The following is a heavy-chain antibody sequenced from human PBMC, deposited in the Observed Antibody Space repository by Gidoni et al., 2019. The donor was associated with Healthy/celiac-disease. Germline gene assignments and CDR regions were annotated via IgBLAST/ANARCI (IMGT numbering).Heavy chain of an antibody. V-gene: IGHV3-11*01. CDR1: GFPFSDYY. J-gene: IGHJ6*02. CDR3: ARGGMGGTAMGMDG. Sequence: QVQLVESGGGLVKPGGSLRLSCAASGFPFSDYYMSWMRQAPGKGLGGGSYIRSRGSTKNKEDLVKGRFTNSRDKGKNPMELEMNRLGGEETGVYYWARGGMGGTAMGMDGWGQGATVTV. CDR2: IRSRGSTK. D-gene: IGHD3-16*01.